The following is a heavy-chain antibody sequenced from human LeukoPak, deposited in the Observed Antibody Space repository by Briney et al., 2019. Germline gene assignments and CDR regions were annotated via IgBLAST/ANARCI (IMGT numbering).Heavy chain of an antibody. Sequence: QTGGSLRLSCAASGFTFSKYSMHWVRQAPGKGLEWVAFMRYNGGNGYYADSVKGRFTISRDNLKSMLYLQMNSLRTDDTGLYFCAKDREEQLVRGWFDPWGRGTLVTVSS. V-gene: IGHV3-30*02. CDR3: AKDREEQLVRGWFDP. CDR1: GFTFSKYS. J-gene: IGHJ5*02. D-gene: IGHD6-13*01. CDR2: MRYNGGNG.